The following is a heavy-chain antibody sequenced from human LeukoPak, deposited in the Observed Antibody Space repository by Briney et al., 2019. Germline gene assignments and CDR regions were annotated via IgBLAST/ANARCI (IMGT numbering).Heavy chain of an antibody. J-gene: IGHJ5*02. V-gene: IGHV4-39*01. D-gene: IGHD6-19*01. Sequence: PSETLSLTCTVSGGSISSSSYYWGWIRQPPGRGLEWIGSIYYSGSTYYNPSLKSRVTISVDTSKNQFSLKLSSVTAADTAVCYCARHGEQWLVPVLGWFDPWGQGTLVTVSS. CDR2: IYYSGST. CDR3: ARHGEQWLVPVLGWFDP. CDR1: GGSISSSSYY.